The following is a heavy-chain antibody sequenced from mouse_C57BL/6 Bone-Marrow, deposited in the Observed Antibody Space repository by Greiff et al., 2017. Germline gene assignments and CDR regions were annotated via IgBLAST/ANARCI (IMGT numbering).Heavy chain of an antibody. CDR2: ISSGSSYT. D-gene: IGHD2-4*01. J-gene: IGHJ3*01. CDR1: GFTFSGYG. Sequence: EVMLVESGGDLVKPGGSLKLSCAASGFTFSGYGMSWVRQTPDKRLEWVATISSGSSYTYYPDSVKGRFTISRDNATHTLYLQMSSLKSAATAMYYCTKTLYYDYDAWFAYWGQGTLVTVSA. CDR3: TKTLYYDYDAWFAY. V-gene: IGHV5-6*01.